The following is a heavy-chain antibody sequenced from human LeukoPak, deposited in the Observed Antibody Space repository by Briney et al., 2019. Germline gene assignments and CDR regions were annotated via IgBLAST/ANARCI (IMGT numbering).Heavy chain of an antibody. CDR3: ARTVAGIDY. CDR2: INRDGRDD. Sequence: PGGSLRLSCAASGFTFSDYWMSWVRHLPGKGLEWVANINRDGRDDYYVESVKGRFTISRDNANNLLSLEMNSLRAEDTAVYYCARTVAGIDYWGQGTLVTVSS. V-gene: IGHV3-7*01. CDR1: GFTFSDYW. J-gene: IGHJ4*02. D-gene: IGHD6-19*01.